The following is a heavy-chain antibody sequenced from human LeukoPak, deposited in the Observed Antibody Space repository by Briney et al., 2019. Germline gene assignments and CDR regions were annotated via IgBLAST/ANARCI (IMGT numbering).Heavy chain of an antibody. V-gene: IGHV5-51*01. D-gene: IGHD3-22*01. CDR3: ARSTSPRYYYDSSGSYYFDY. CDR2: IYPCDSDT. J-gene: IGHJ4*02. Sequence: GESLRISCKGSGYSFTSYWIGWVRQMPGKGLEWMGIIYPCDSDTRYSPSFQGQVTISADKSISTAYLQWSSLKASDTAMYYCARSTSPRYYYDSSGSYYFDYWGQGTLVSVSS. CDR1: GYSFTSYW.